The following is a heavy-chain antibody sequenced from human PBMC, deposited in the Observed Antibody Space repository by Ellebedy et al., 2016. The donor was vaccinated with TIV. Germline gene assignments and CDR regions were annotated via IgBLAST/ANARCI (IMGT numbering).Heavy chain of an antibody. Sequence: SETLSLXXTVSGGSISSYYWSWIRQPPGKGLEWIGYIYYSGSTNYNPSLKSRVTISVDTSKNQFSLKLSSVTAADTAVYYCARGWRSSSSQDYWGQGTLVTVSS. V-gene: IGHV4-59*01. CDR3: ARGWRSSSSQDY. CDR1: GGSISSYY. CDR2: IYYSGST. D-gene: IGHD6-6*01. J-gene: IGHJ4*02.